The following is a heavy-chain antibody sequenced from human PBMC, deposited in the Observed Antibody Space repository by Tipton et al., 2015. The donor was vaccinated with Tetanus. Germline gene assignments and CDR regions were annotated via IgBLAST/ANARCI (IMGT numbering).Heavy chain of an antibody. V-gene: IGHV3-30-3*01. Sequence: SLRLSCAASGFTFSSYAMHWVRQAPGKGLEWVAVISYDGSNKYYADSVKGRFTISRDNSKNTLYLQMNSLRAEDTAVYYCARTVGIVVVIRDYYGMDVWGQGTTVTVSS. CDR3: ARTVGIVVVIRDYYGMDV. J-gene: IGHJ6*02. CDR1: GFTFSSYA. D-gene: IGHD3-22*01. CDR2: ISYDGSNK.